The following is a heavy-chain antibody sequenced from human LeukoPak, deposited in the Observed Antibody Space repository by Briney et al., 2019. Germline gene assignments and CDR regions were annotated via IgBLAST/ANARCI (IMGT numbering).Heavy chain of an antibody. CDR1: GGTFSSYA. V-gene: IGHV1-69*05. CDR3: ARDPKWEPKDY. CDR2: IIPIFGTA. D-gene: IGHD1-26*01. Sequence: SVKVSCKASGGTFSSYAISWVRQAPGQGLEWMGGIIPIFGTANYAQKLQGRVTMTTDKSTSTAYMELRSLRSDDAAVYYCARDPKWEPKDYWGQGTLVTVSS. J-gene: IGHJ4*02.